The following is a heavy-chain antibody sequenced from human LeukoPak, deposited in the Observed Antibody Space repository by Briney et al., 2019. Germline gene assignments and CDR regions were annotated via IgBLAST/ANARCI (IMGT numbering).Heavy chain of an antibody. V-gene: IGHV3-66*01. J-gene: IGHJ4*02. CDR3: ARDLNTIQPDY. CDR2: IYSGGST. CDR1: GFTVSSNY. D-gene: IGHD5-18*01. Sequence: GGSLRLSCAASGFTVSSNYMSWVRQAPGKGLEWVSVIYSGGSTYYADSVKGRFTISRDNSKNTLYLQMNSLRAEDTAVYYCARDLNTIQPDYWGQGTLVTVSS.